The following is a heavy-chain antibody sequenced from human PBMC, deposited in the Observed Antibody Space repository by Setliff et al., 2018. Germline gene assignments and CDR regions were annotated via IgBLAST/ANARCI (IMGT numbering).Heavy chain of an antibody. J-gene: IGHJ4*02. Sequence: ASVKVSCKASGGTFSSYAISWVRQAPGQGLEWMGGIIPILGIANYAQKFQGRVTITADASTSTAYMELRSLRSDDTAVYYCARDKVERTYRSGWSWEYYFDYWGQGTLVTAPQ. CDR1: GGTFSSYA. CDR2: IIPILGIA. CDR3: ARDKVERTYRSGWSWEYYFDY. V-gene: IGHV1-69*10. D-gene: IGHD6-19*01.